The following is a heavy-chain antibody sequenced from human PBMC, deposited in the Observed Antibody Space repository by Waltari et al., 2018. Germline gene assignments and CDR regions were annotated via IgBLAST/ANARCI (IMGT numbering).Heavy chain of an antibody. Sequence: EVQLVESGGGLVQPGGSLRLSCAASGFTFSSYAMSWVRQAPGRGLEWVLSISSSSSYIYYADSGKGRFTISRDKAKNSLYLQMNSLRAEDTAVYYCARDLYGMDVWGQGTTVTVSS. CDR3: ARDLYGMDV. V-gene: IGHV3-21*01. CDR1: GFTFSSYA. CDR2: ISSSSSYI. J-gene: IGHJ6*02.